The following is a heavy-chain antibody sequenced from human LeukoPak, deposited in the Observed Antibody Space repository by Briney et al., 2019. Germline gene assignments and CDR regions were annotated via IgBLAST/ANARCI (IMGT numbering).Heavy chain of an antibody. Sequence: SETLSLTCAVYGGSFSGYYWSWIRQPPGKGLEWIGEINHSGSTNYNPSLKSRVTISVDTSKNQFSLKLCSVTAADTAVYYCASVVEMATTYFDYWGQGTLVTVSS. CDR3: ASVVEMATTYFDY. V-gene: IGHV4-34*01. CDR2: INHSGST. CDR1: GGSFSGYY. J-gene: IGHJ4*02. D-gene: IGHD5-24*01.